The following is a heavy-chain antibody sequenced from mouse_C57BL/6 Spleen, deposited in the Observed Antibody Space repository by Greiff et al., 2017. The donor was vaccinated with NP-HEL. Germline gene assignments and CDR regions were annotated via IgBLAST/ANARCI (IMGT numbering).Heavy chain of an antibody. CDR2: ISYDGSN. D-gene: IGHD2-5*01. CDR1: GYSITSGYY. J-gene: IGHJ3*01. CDR3: AREGYSNYFAY. Sequence: EVQLQESGPGLVKPSQSLSLTCSVTGYSITSGYYWNWIRQFPGNKLEWMGYISYDGSNNYNPSLKNRISITRDTSKNQVFLKLNSVTTEDTATYDCAREGYSNYFAYWGQGTLVTVSA. V-gene: IGHV3-6*01.